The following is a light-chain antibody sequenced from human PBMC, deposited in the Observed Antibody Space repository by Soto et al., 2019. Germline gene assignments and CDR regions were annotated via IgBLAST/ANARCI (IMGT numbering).Light chain of an antibody. Sequence: QSVLSQPASMSGSPGQSITIPCTGASSDIGLYIYVSWYQHHPGKAPKLLISEVNIRPSGLSDRFSASKAGNTASLTISGLQPEDEAYYYCSCLSTTSTPIVFGTGTKLTVL. CDR1: SSDIGLYIY. V-gene: IGLV2-14*01. CDR2: EVN. CDR3: SCLSTTSTPIV. J-gene: IGLJ1*01.